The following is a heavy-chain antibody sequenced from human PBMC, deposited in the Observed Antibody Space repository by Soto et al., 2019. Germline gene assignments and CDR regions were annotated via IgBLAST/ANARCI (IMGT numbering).Heavy chain of an antibody. CDR2: IRSKAYGGTT. V-gene: IGHV3-49*03. D-gene: IGHD3-10*01. CDR1: GFTFGDYA. CDR3: TRDPRVRGVIIPRAPIDY. J-gene: IGHJ4*02. Sequence: GSLRLSCTASGFTFGDYAMSWFRQAPGKGLEWVGFIRSKAYGGTTEYAASVKGRFTISRDDSKSIAYLQMNSLKTEDTAVYYCTRDPRVRGVIIPRAPIDYWGQGTLVTVSS.